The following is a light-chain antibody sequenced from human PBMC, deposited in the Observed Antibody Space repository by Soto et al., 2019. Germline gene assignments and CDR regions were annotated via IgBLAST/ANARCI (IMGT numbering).Light chain of an antibody. CDR1: SGHSSYI. CDR3: ETWDSNTVV. J-gene: IGLJ2*01. V-gene: IGLV4-60*02. Sequence: QLVLTQSSSASASLGSSVKLTCTLSSGHSSYIIAWHQQQPGKAPRYLMKLEGSGSYNKGSGVPDRFSGSSSGADHYLTISNLQFEDEADYYCETWDSNTVVFGGGTKLTVL. CDR2: LEGSGSY.